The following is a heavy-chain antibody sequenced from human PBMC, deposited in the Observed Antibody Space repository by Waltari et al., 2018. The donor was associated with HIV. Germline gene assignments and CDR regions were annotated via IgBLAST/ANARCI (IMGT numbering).Heavy chain of an antibody. Sequence: EVQLVESGGGLVQPGGSLSISCAASGFTFSSYWMRWVRQAPGTGLAWVANIKQDGSEKYYVDSVKGRFTISRDNAKNSLYLQMNSLRAEDTAVYYCARDRWITMVRGVMASDAFDIWGQGTMVTVSS. CDR1: GFTFSSYW. V-gene: IGHV3-7*01. CDR3: ARDRWITMVRGVMASDAFDI. J-gene: IGHJ3*02. CDR2: IKQDGSEK. D-gene: IGHD3-10*01.